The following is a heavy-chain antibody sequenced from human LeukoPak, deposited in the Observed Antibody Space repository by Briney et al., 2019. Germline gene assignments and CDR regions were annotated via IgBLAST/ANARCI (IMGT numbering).Heavy chain of an antibody. CDR2: INHSGST. V-gene: IGHV4-34*01. Sequence: SEPLSLTCAVYGGSFSGYYWSWIRQPPGKGLEWIGEINHSGSTNYNPSLKSRVTISVDTSKNQFSLKLSSVTAADTAVYYCARWTNFSFDYWGQGTLVTVSS. D-gene: IGHD3/OR15-3a*01. J-gene: IGHJ4*02. CDR3: ARWTNFSFDY. CDR1: GGSFSGYY.